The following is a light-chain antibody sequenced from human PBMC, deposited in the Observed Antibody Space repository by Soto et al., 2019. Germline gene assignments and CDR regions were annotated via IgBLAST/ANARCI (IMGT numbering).Light chain of an antibody. V-gene: IGKV3-11*01. CDR3: QQRSNWPPFT. CDR1: QTVSFY. CDR2: DAS. Sequence: EIVLTQSPATLSLSPGERATLSCRASQTVSFYLAWYQQKPGQAPRLLIYDASKRATGTPARFSGSGSGTDFNLTISSPEPEDFAVYYCQQRSNWPPFTFGPGTKVDIK. J-gene: IGKJ3*01.